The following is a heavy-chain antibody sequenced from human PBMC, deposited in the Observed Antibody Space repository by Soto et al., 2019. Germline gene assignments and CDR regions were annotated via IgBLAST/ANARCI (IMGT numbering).Heavy chain of an antibody. CDR3: ARVRSGWRLDAFDI. CDR2: INPNSGGT. Sequence: QVQLVQSGAEVKKPGASVKVSCKASGYTFTGYYMHWVRQAPGQGLEWMGWINPNSGGTNYAQKFQGRVTMTRDTSISTAYMERSRLGSDDTAVYYCARVRSGWRLDAFDIWGQGTMVTVSS. J-gene: IGHJ3*02. CDR1: GYTFTGYY. V-gene: IGHV1-2*02. D-gene: IGHD6-19*01.